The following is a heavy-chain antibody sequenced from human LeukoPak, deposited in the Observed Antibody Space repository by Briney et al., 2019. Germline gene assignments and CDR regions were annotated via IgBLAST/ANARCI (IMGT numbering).Heavy chain of an antibody. D-gene: IGHD3-10*01. CDR2: IMGSGESK. CDR3: AKGTSASGAYYSAWNY. Sequence: GGSLRLSCAASGFTFSSYAMTWVRRAPGRGLKWVSTIMGSGESKYYADSVKGRFTISRDSSKNTLYLQMNRLRAEDTAVYYCAKGTSASGAYYSAWNYWGQGTLVTVSS. J-gene: IGHJ4*02. CDR1: GFTFSSYA. V-gene: IGHV3-23*01.